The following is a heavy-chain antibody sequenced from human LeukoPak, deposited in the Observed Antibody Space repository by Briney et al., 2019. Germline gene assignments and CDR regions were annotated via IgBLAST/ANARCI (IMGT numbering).Heavy chain of an antibody. CDR1: GGSIIISSYY. V-gene: IGHV4-39*01. D-gene: IGHD6-19*01. Sequence: SHTLSLTCTVSGGSIIISSYYWACLRQPPGKGLKWIESIYYSGSTYYNPSFKSRVTMSVDTSKSHFSLTLSSVTAAERAVYSCARHPHWLETWGQGTLVTVSS. CDR3: ARHPHWLET. CDR2: IYYSGST. J-gene: IGHJ5*02.